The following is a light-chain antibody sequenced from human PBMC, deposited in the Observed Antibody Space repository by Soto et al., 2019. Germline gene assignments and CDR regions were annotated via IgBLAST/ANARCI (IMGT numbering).Light chain of an antibody. Sequence: DIQMTQSPSTLSASVGDRVTITCRASQSISSWLAWYQQKPGKAPKLLIYKASSLESGVPPRFSGSGSGTEFTLTISSLQPDDFATYYCQQYNSYSLYTFGQGTKVDIK. J-gene: IGKJ2*01. CDR3: QQYNSYSLYT. V-gene: IGKV1-5*03. CDR2: KAS. CDR1: QSISSW.